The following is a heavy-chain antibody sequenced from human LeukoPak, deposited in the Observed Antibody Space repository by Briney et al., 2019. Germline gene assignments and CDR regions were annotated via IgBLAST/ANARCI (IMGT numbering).Heavy chain of an antibody. Sequence: WVRQAPGQGLEWMGRINPNSGGTNYAQKFQGRVTMTRDTSISTAYMELSRLRSDDTAVYYCARDFIGAAAAFDIWGQGTMVTVSS. D-gene: IGHD3-10*01. V-gene: IGHV1-2*06. J-gene: IGHJ3*02. CDR2: INPNSGGT. CDR3: ARDFIGAAAAFDI.